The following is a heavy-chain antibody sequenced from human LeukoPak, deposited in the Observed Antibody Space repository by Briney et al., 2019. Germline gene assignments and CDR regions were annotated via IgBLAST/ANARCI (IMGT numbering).Heavy chain of an antibody. J-gene: IGHJ4*02. Sequence: GGSLRLSCAASGFTFSSYWMSWVRQAPGKGLEWVANIKQDGSEKYYVDSVKGRFTISRDNAKNSLYLQMNSLGAGDTAVYYCARDTPHGQLWLDWGQGTLVTVSS. CDR1: GFTFSSYW. D-gene: IGHD5-18*01. V-gene: IGHV3-7*01. CDR3: ARDTPHGQLWLD. CDR2: IKQDGSEK.